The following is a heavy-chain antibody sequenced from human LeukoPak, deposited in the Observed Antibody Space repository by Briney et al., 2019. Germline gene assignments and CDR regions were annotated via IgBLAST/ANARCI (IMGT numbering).Heavy chain of an antibody. CDR3: ARLRGYTSGNPGY. J-gene: IGHJ4*02. CDR2: IYYNGDT. Sequence: SETLSLTCTVPGASISSSSYYWGWIRQPPGKGLEWIGSIYYNGDTYYNSSLKSRLTISVDTSKNQFTLKLSSMTAADTALYYCARLRGYTSGNPGYWGQGSLVTVSS. V-gene: IGHV4-39*01. D-gene: IGHD5-18*01. CDR1: GASISSSSYY.